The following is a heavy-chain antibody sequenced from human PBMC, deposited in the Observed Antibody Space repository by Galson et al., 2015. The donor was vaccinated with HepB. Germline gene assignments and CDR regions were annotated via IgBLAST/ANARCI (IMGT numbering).Heavy chain of an antibody. CDR3: ASSSGSTAVAFDY. Sequence: SLRLSCAASGFTVSSNYMSWVRQAPGKGLEWVSVIYSGGSTYYADSVKGRFTISRHNSKNTLYLQMNSLRAEDTAVYYCASSSGSTAVAFDYWGQGTLVTVSS. V-gene: IGHV3-53*04. D-gene: IGHD3-10*01. J-gene: IGHJ4*02. CDR1: GFTVSSNY. CDR2: IYSGGST.